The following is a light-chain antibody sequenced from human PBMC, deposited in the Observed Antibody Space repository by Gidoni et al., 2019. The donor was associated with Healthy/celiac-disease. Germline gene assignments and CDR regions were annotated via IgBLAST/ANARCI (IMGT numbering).Light chain of an antibody. J-gene: IGLJ1*01. CDR3: CSYAGSYYV. CDR1: SSDVGGYNY. CDR2: DVS. Sequence: QSALTQPRSVSGSPGQSVTIYGTGTSSDVGGYNYVSWYQQQPGKAPILMIYDVSKRPSWVPDRFPGSKSGNTAPLTIFGLQAEDEADYYCCSYAGSYYVFGTGTKVTVL. V-gene: IGLV2-11*01.